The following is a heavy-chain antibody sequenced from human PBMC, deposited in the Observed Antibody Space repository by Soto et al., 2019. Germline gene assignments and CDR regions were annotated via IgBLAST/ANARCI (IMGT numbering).Heavy chain of an antibody. D-gene: IGHD3-22*01. CDR3: ARVGPSGDYYESSAFGGVNWFDP. CDR1: GGTFSSYA. Sequence: QVQLVQSGAEVKKPGSAVKVSCKASGGTFSSYAISWVRQAPGQGLEWMGGIIPSFGTANYAQKFQGRVTITADESTSTAYMELSSLRSEDKAVYYCARVGPSGDYYESSAFGGVNWFDPWGHGTLVTVSS. V-gene: IGHV1-69*01. J-gene: IGHJ5*02. CDR2: IIPSFGTA.